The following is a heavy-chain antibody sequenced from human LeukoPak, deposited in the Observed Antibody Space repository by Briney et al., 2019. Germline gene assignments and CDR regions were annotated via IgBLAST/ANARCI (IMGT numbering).Heavy chain of an antibody. J-gene: IGHJ4*02. V-gene: IGHV3-23*01. CDR1: GFTYSSYA. Sequence: GGSLRLSCAASGFTYSSYAMSWVRQAPGKGPEWVSTISIDGGRTYYADSVKGRFTLSRDSSRNTVYLQLNNLRVEDTAIYYCAKANWVSNADAVWWGQGTLVTVSS. D-gene: IGHD1-1*01. CDR3: AKANWVSNADAVW. CDR2: ISIDGGRT.